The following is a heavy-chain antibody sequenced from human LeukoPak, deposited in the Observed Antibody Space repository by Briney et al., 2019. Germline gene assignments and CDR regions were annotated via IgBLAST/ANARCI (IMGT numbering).Heavy chain of an antibody. CDR3: ARDPLEWLSYYFDY. D-gene: IGHD3-3*01. V-gene: IGHV4-4*07. J-gene: IGHJ4*02. CDR2: IYTSGST. CDR1: GGSISSYY. Sequence: TSETLSLTCTVSGGSISSYYWSWIRQPAGKGLEWIGRIYTSGSTNYNPSLKSRVTMSVDTSKSQFSLKLSSVTAADTAVYYCARDPLEWLSYYFDYWGQGTLVTVSS.